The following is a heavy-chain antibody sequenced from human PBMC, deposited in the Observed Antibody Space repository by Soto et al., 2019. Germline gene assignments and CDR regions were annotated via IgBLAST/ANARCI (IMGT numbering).Heavy chain of an antibody. D-gene: IGHD2-2*01. CDR2: IYYSGST. CDR1: GGSISSYY. V-gene: IGHV4-59*01. J-gene: IGHJ5*02. CDR3: ARWIVVVPAALPPLNWFDP. Sequence: SETLSLTCTVSGGSISSYYWSWIRQPPGKGLEWIGYIYYSGSTNYNPSLKSRVTISVDTSKNQFSLKLSSVTAADTAVYYCARWIVVVPAALPPLNWFDPWGQGTLVTVSS.